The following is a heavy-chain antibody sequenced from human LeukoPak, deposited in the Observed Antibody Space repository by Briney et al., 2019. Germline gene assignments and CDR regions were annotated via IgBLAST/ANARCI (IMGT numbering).Heavy chain of an antibody. CDR1: GGSITTTNW. D-gene: IGHD1-26*01. CDR3: TRESGAFSPFGF. V-gene: IGHV4-4*02. J-gene: IGHJ4*02. CDR2: VHLNGAT. Sequence: PSGTLSLTCAVSGGSITTTNWWSWVRQPPGKGLEWIGEVHLNGATNYNPSLESRFSMSIDKSNNHLSLEVTSVTAADTAMYYCTRESGAFSPFGFWDQGTLVTVSS.